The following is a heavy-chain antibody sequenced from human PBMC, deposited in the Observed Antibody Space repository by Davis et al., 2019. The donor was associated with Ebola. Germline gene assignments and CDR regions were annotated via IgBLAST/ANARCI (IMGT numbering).Heavy chain of an antibody. CDR2: IHTNTGNP. CDR1: GYTFTTYG. J-gene: IGHJ3*02. V-gene: IGHV7-4-1*02. Sequence: ASVKVSCKASGYTFTTYGISWVRQAPGQGLEWMGWIHTNTGNPMYAQAFTGRFLFSLDTSINTPYLQISSLKAEDTAVYYCARSTMTQDAFDIWGQGTMVTVSS. D-gene: IGHD3-22*01. CDR3: ARSTMTQDAFDI.